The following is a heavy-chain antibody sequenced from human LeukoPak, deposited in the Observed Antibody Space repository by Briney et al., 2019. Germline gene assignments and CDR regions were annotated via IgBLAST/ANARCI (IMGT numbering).Heavy chain of an antibody. CDR3: AKGPSRVYDIFHRDY. V-gene: IGHV3-23*01. D-gene: IGHD3-9*01. Sequence: GGSLRLSCAASGFIFSSYAMSWVRQAPGEGLEWVSAISGSGGSTYYADSVKGRFTISRDNSKNTLYRQMNSLRAEDTAVYYCAKGPSRVYDIFHRDYWGQGTLVTVSS. CDR2: ISGSGGST. CDR1: GFIFSSYA. J-gene: IGHJ4*02.